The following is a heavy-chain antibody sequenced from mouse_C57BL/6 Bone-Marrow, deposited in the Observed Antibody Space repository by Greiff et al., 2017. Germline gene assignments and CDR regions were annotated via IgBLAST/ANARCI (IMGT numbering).Heavy chain of an antibody. CDR1: GYSITSGYN. CDR3: TRGGSVVPHWYFDV. Sequence: VQLQQSGPDLVKPSQSLSLTCTVTGYSITSGYNWHWIRQFPGNKLEWMGYIQYSGSTNYNPSLKSRISITRDTSTTQFFLQLNSVTTEDTATYYCTRGGSVVPHWYFDVWGAGTTVTVSS. CDR2: IQYSGST. V-gene: IGHV3-1*02. J-gene: IGHJ1*01. D-gene: IGHD1-1*01.